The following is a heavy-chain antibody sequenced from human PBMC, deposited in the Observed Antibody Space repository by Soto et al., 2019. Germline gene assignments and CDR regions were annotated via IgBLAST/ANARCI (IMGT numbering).Heavy chain of an antibody. Sequence: PGESLKISCKGSGYSFTSYWIGWVRQMPGKGLEWMGIIYPGDSDTRYSPSFQGQVTISADKSISTAYLQWSSLKASDTAMYYCERHEVDYYYGMDVWGQGTTVTVSS. CDR1: GYSFTSYW. V-gene: IGHV5-51*01. J-gene: IGHJ6*02. CDR3: ERHEVDYYYGMDV. CDR2: IYPGDSDT.